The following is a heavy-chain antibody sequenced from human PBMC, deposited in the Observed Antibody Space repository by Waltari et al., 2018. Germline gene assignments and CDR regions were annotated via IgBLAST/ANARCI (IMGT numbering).Heavy chain of an antibody. CDR2: INHSGST. Sequence: QVQLQQWGAGLLKPSETLSLTCAVYGGSFSGYYWSWIRQPPGKGLEWIGEINHSGSTNYNPSLKSRGTISVDTSKNQFSLKLSSVTAADTAVYYCARGWAGYCSSTSCYYNYMDVWGKGTTVTISS. CDR3: ARGWAGYCSSTSCYYNYMDV. D-gene: IGHD2-2*01. CDR1: GGSFSGYY. V-gene: IGHV4-34*01. J-gene: IGHJ6*03.